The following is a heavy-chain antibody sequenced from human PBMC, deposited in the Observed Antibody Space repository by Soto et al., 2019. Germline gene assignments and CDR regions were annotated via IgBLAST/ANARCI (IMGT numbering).Heavy chain of an antibody. Sequence: QVQLQEAGPGLVKDSETLSLTCTVSNGSITGYYWSWIRQPPGKGLEWIGYVYYTGSTTYNPSLKSRVTMSVDSSKNQFSLRLSSVTAADTAMYYCARSVPPRWLQFGYWGQGSLVTVSS. D-gene: IGHD6-19*01. CDR2: VYYTGST. J-gene: IGHJ4*02. CDR3: ARSVPPRWLQFGY. V-gene: IGHV4-59*01. CDR1: NGSITGYY.